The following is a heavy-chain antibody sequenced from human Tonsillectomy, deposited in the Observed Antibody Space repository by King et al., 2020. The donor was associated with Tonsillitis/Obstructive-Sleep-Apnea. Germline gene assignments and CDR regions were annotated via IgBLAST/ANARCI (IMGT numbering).Heavy chain of an antibody. Sequence: VQLVESGGGLVQPGGSLRLSCAASGFTFSTYALSWVRQAPGKGLEWVSGITGSGGNTFYADSVKGRFTIARDNSKNTLYLQMNSLRAEDTALYYCAKDVRAYDGSRHLYYADCWGQGSLGTVAA. D-gene: IGHD3-22*01. CDR3: AKDVRAYDGSRHLYYADC. CDR1: GFTFSTYA. J-gene: IGHJ4*02. CDR2: ITGSGGNT. V-gene: IGHV3-23*04.